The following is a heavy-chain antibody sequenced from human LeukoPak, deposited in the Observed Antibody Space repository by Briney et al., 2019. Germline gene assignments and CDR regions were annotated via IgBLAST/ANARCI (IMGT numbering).Heavy chain of an antibody. CDR1: GFP. CDR2: IQDDGATT. J-gene: IGHJ4*02. D-gene: IGHD3-22*01. V-gene: IGHV3-30*02. Sequence: GGSLRLSCAASGFPMHWARQAPGKGLEWVALIQDDGATTNYADSVRGRFTISRDNSKSTVYLQMNSLKPDDTAVYYCATQSITLVVVISPFDYWGQGTLVTVSS. CDR3: ATQSITLVVVISPFDY.